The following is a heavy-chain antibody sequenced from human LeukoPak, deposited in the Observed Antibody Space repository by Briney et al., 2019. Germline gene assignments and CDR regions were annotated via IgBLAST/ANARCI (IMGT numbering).Heavy chain of an antibody. CDR3: ARGSPVAAPWGAFDI. CDR2: TYSGGST. Sequence: GGSLRLSCAASGFTFSIYSMNWVRQAPGKGLEWVSVTYSGGSTYYADSVKGRFTISRDNAKNTVYLQMNSLRGEDTAVYYCARGSPVAAPWGAFDIWGQGTMVTVSS. J-gene: IGHJ3*02. CDR1: GFTFSIYS. V-gene: IGHV3-66*01. D-gene: IGHD1-26*01.